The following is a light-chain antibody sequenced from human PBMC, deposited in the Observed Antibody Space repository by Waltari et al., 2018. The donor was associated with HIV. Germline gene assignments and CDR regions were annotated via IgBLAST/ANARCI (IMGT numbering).Light chain of an antibody. CDR1: TLPQKY. Sequence: SYELTPPPSVSVSPGQPARITCSGDTLPQKYAHWGQQKSGQAPVLVIYEDIKRPSGIPERFSGSSSGTVVILTISGAQVEDEADYYCNSTESSGTHRVFGGGTKLTVL. J-gene: IGLJ3*02. V-gene: IGLV3-10*01. CDR3: NSTESSGTHRV. CDR2: EDI.